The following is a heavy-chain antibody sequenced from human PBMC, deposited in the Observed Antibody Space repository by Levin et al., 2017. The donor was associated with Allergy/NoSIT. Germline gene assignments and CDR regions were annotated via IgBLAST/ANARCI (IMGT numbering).Heavy chain of an antibody. Sequence: PGGSLRLSCAASGFTFDDYAMHWVRQAPGKGLEWVSGISWNSGSIGYADSVKGRFTISRDNAKNSLFLQMNSLRAEDTALYYCAKGLNWNDNTRFDYWGQGTLVTVSS. CDR2: ISWNSGSI. D-gene: IGHD1-1*01. J-gene: IGHJ4*02. V-gene: IGHV3-9*01. CDR3: AKGLNWNDNTRFDY. CDR1: GFTFDDYA.